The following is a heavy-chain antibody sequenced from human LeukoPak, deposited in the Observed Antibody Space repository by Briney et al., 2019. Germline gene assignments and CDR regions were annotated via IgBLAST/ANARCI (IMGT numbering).Heavy chain of an antibody. CDR1: GGSISSSSYY. V-gene: IGHV4-39*01. CDR3: ARQGYSGYDFVY. D-gene: IGHD5-12*01. Sequence: PSETLSLTCTVSGGSISSSSYYWGWIRQPPGKGLEWIGSIYYSGSTYYNPSLKSRVTISVDTSKNQFYLKLSSVTAADTAVYYCARQGYSGYDFVYWGQGTLVTVSS. CDR2: IYYSGST. J-gene: IGHJ4*02.